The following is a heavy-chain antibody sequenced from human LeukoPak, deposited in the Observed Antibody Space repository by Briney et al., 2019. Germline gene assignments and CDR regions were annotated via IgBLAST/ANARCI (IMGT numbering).Heavy chain of an antibody. J-gene: IGHJ4*02. V-gene: IGHV1-69*06. D-gene: IGHD3-10*01. CDR2: IIPIFGTA. Sequence: ASVKVSCKASGGTFSSYAIGWVRQAPGQGLEWMGGIIPIFGTANYAQKFQGRVTITADKSTSTAYMELSSLRSEDTAVYYCARTMVRGVIIGYFDYWGQGTLVTVSS. CDR3: ARTMVRGVIIGYFDY. CDR1: GGTFSSYA.